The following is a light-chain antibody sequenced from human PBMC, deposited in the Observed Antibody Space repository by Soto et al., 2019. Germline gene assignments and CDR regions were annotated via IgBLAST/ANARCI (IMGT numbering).Light chain of an antibody. V-gene: IGKV3-20*01. Sequence: EIGLTQSPGTLSLSPGERATLSCRASQSVSSSYLAWYQQKPGQPPRLLIYGASRRATGIPDRFSGSGSGSDFTLPIRRREPEDFAVYYCQQYNNWPPYTFGQGTK. CDR1: QSVSSSY. CDR3: QQYNNWPPYT. CDR2: GAS. J-gene: IGKJ2*01.